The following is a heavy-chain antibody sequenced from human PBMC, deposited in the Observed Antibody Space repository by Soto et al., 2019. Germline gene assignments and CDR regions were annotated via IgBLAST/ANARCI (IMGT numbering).Heavy chain of an antibody. V-gene: IGHV4-30-4*01. J-gene: IGHJ4*02. Sequence: PSETLSLTCTVSGGSISSGDYYWSWIRQPPGKGLEWIGYIYYSGSTYYNPSLKGRVTISVDTSKNQFSLKLSSVTAADTAVYYCARGGYYDSSGLPDCFDYWGQGTLVTVSS. D-gene: IGHD3-22*01. CDR2: IYYSGST. CDR1: GGSISSGDYY. CDR3: ARGGYYDSSGLPDCFDY.